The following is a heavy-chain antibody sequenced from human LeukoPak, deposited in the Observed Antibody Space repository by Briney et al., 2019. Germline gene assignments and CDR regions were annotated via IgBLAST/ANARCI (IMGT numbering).Heavy chain of an antibody. J-gene: IGHJ4*02. Sequence: GGPLRLSCAASGFIFSNGWVSWVRQAPGKGLEWVGRIRSKTDGGTTDYAGSMKGRFTISRDESKNTLYLQINSLKTEDTAVYYCTIDYTGYWGQGTLVTASS. CDR2: IRSKTDGGTT. V-gene: IGHV3-15*01. CDR3: TIDYTGY. D-gene: IGHD2-2*02. CDR1: GFIFSNGW.